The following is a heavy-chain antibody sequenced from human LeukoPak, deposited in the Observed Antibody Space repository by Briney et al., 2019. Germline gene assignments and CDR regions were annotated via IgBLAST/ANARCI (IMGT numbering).Heavy chain of an antibody. CDR3: ARHVKSGSSGGNFDY. CDR1: GGSINSRNW. V-gene: IGHV4-39*01. CDR2: ISYSGST. J-gene: IGHJ4*02. Sequence: SETLSLTCAVSGGSINSRNWWSWVRQSPGKGLEWIGSISYSGSTFYNPSRKSRLIISVDTSKNQFSLKLSSVTAADTAVYYCARHVKSGSSGGNFDYWGQGTLVTVSS. D-gene: IGHD1-26*01.